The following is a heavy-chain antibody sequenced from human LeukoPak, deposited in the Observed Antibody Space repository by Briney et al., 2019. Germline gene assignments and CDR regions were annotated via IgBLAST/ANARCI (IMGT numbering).Heavy chain of an antibody. Sequence: ASVKVSCKASGYTFTDYYMHWVRQAPGQGLEWMGWINPNSGGTNYAQKFQGRVTMTRDTSISTAYMKLSRLKSDDTAVYYCARGRRVATSFGRLFDYWGQGTLVTVSS. V-gene: IGHV1-2*02. CDR3: ARGRRVATSFGRLFDY. CDR1: GYTFTDYY. J-gene: IGHJ4*02. CDR2: INPNSGGT. D-gene: IGHD5-12*01.